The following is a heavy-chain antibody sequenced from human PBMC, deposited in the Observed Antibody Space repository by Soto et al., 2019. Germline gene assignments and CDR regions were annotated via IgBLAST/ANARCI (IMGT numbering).Heavy chain of an antibody. V-gene: IGHV1-69*06. CDR2: IIPIFGTA. CDR3: ARLDRDDFWSGYTDYYYYGMDV. D-gene: IGHD3-3*01. J-gene: IGHJ6*02. Sequence: GASVKVSCKASGGTFSSYAISWVRQAPGQGLEWMGGIIPIFGTANYAQKFQGRVTITADKSTSTAYMGLSSLRSEDTAVYYCARLDRDDFWSGYTDYYYYGMDVWGQGTTVTVSS. CDR1: GGTFSSYA.